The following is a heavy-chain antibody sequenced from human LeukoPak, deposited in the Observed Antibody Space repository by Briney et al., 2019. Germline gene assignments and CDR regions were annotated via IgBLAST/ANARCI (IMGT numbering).Heavy chain of an antibody. V-gene: IGHV3-23*01. J-gene: IGHJ4*02. CDR2: ISGSGSST. Sequence: PGGSLRLSCAASGFTVSSNYMSWVRQAPGKGLEWVSAISGSGSSTNNADSVKGRFTISRDNSKNTLYLQMNSLRAEDTAVYYCAKDLRTSGSYYFDYWGQGTLVTVSS. CDR1: GFTVSSNY. CDR3: AKDLRTSGSYYFDY. D-gene: IGHD1-26*01.